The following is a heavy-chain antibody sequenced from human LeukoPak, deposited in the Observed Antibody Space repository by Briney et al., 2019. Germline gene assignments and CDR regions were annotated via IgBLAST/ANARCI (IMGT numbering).Heavy chain of an antibody. CDR2: IYSGGST. CDR3: AGDVSSGAFDI. J-gene: IGHJ3*02. V-gene: IGHV3-66*01. D-gene: IGHD3-10*01. CDR1: GFTFSDYY. Sequence: GGSLRLSCAASGFTFSDYYMSWVRQAPGKGLEWVSVIYSGGSTYYADSVKGRFTISRDNSKNTLYLQMNSLRAEDTAVYYCAGDVSSGAFDIWGQGTMVTVSS.